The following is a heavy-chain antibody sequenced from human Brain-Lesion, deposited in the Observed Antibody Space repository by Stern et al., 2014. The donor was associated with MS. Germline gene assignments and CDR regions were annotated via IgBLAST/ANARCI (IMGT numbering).Heavy chain of an antibody. CDR2: ISWNSGTI. Sequence: EVQLVESGGDLVQPGRSLRLSCAASGFTFDAYAMHWVRQAPGKGLVWVAGISWNSGTIGYADSVKGRFTTSRDNAYSSLYLQMNSLRPEDTALYYCARDITGSSAYFAYWGQGTLVTVSS. CDR1: GFTFDAYA. CDR3: ARDITGSSAYFAY. J-gene: IGHJ4*02. D-gene: IGHD1-14*01. V-gene: IGHV3-9*01.